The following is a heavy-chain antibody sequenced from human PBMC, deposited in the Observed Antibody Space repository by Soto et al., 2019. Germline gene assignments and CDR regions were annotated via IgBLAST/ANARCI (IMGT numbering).Heavy chain of an antibody. Sequence: GESLKISCSASGYRFTTAWIGWVRQMPGKGLEWMGIIYPSDSDTRYSPSFQGQVTISADKSISTAYLQWSSLKASDTAMYFCAGHDFGDYMQWGQGTLVTVSS. CDR3: AGHDFGDYMQ. D-gene: IGHD4-17*01. J-gene: IGHJ4*02. CDR2: IYPSDSDT. CDR1: GYRFTTAW. V-gene: IGHV5-51*01.